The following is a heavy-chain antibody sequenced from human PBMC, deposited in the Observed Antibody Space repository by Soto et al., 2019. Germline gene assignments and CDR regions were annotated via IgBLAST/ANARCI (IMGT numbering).Heavy chain of an antibody. D-gene: IGHD4-17*01. V-gene: IGHV2-5*02. J-gene: IGHJ4*02. Sequence: QITLRESGPTLVKPTQTLTLTCTFSGFSLSTSGVGVGWIRQPPGRALEWLALIYWDDDKRYSPSLKSRLTITMDTSKNQVVLTKTNMDPVDTATYYCAHRLGGDYHLYYFDYWGQGTLVTVSS. CDR1: GFSLSTSGVG. CDR3: AHRLGGDYHLYYFDY. CDR2: IYWDDDK.